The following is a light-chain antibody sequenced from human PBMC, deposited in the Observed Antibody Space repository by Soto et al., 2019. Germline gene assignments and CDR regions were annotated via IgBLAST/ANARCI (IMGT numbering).Light chain of an antibody. Sequence: EIVLTQSPATLSLSPGERATLSCRASQSVSTFLAWYQHKPGQAPRLLTYDASNRATGIPDRFRGRGSGTDFTLTISSLEPEDFALYYCQQGTDWPPGTFGQGTKVDIK. V-gene: IGKV3-11*01. CDR2: DAS. J-gene: IGKJ1*01. CDR1: QSVSTF. CDR3: QQGTDWPPGT.